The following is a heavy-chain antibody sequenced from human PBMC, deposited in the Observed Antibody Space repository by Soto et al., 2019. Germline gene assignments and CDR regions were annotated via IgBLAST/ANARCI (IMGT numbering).Heavy chain of an antibody. D-gene: IGHD6-6*01. CDR1: GFTFSSYW. Sequence: PGGSLRLSCAASGFTFSSYWMSWVRQAPGKGLEWVANIKQDGSEKYYVDSVKGRFTISRDNAKNSLYLQMNSLRAEDTAVYYCAREGQYSSPPFDPWGQGTLVTVSS. J-gene: IGHJ5*02. CDR2: IKQDGSEK. CDR3: AREGQYSSPPFDP. V-gene: IGHV3-7*01.